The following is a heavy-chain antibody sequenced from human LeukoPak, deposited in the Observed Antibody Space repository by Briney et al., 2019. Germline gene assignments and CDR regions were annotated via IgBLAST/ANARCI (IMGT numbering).Heavy chain of an antibody. CDR3: TGSYYYGSGSFFDY. Sequence: GGSLRLSCAASGFTFSGSAMHWVRQASGKRLEWVGRIRSKANSYATAYAASVKGRFTISRDDSKNTAYLQMNSLKTEDTAVYYCTGSYYYGSGSFFDYWGQGTLVTVSS. D-gene: IGHD3-10*01. J-gene: IGHJ4*02. CDR1: GFTFSGSA. V-gene: IGHV3-73*01. CDR2: IRSKANSYAT.